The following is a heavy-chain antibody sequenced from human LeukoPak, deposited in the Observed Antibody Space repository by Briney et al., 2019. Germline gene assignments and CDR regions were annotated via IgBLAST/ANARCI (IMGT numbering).Heavy chain of an antibody. V-gene: IGHV1-18*01. J-gene: IGHJ2*01. CDR2: ISAYNGNT. CDR1: GYTFTSYG. D-gene: IGHD6-13*01. CDR3: ARGKTGYSSSWSRGRYFDL. Sequence: ASVKVSCKASGYTFTSYGISWVRQAPGQGLEWMGWISAYNGNTTYAQKLQGRVTMTTDTSTSTAYMELRSLRSDDTAVYYCARGKTGYSSSWSRGRYFDLWGRGTLVTVSS.